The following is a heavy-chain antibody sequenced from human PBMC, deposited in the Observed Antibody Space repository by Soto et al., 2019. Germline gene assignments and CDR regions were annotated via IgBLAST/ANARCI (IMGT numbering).Heavy chain of an antibody. D-gene: IGHD6-13*01. V-gene: IGHV3-15*01. CDR1: GFTFNAAW. CDR3: TTGLAAAGTNY. CDR2: IKSKTDGGTT. J-gene: IGHJ4*02. Sequence: VQLVESGGNLVKPGGSLRLSCAASGFTFNAAWMSWVRQAPGKGLEWVGRIKSKTDGGTTDFAAPVKGRFSISRDNSKTTVYLQMNSLKIEDTAVYYCTTGLAAAGTNYWGQGTLVTVSS.